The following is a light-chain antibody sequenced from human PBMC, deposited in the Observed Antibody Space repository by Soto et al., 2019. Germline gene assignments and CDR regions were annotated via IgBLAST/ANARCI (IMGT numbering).Light chain of an antibody. CDR2: EVS. V-gene: IGLV2-8*01. J-gene: IGLJ2*01. CDR1: SSDVRDYNY. Sequence: QSALTQPPSASGSPGQSVTISCTGTSSDVRDYNYVSWYQQHPGKAPKLMIYEVSKRPSGVPDRFSGSKSGNTASLTVSGLQAEDEADYYCSSYAGSNNVVFGGGTKVTVL. CDR3: SSYAGSNNVV.